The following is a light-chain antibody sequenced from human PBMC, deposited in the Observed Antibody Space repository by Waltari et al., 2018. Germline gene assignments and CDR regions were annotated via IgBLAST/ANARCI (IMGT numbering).Light chain of an antibody. CDR3: QQYVSLPAT. CDR1: QRVSKY. V-gene: IGKV3-20*01. CDR2: GAS. J-gene: IGKJ1*01. Sequence: EIVLTQSPGTLSLSPGDRAILSCWASQRVSKYVAWYQQKRGQAPRLLIFGASSRATGIPDRFSGNGSVTDLSLKISRAEPEEFAVYYCQQYVSLPATFGQGTKVEIE.